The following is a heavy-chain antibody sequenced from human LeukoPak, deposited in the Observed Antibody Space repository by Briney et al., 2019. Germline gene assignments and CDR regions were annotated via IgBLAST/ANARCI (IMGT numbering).Heavy chain of an antibody. V-gene: IGHV3-7*01. CDR1: GFTFSRYW. J-gene: IGHJ4*02. CDR3: ARHPRLYGYYDDF. D-gene: IGHD3-22*01. Sequence: PGGSLRLSCAASGFTFSRYWMSWARQAPGKGLEWLANIKVDGSTQSYADSVKGRFTISRDRAKNLLYMQLKSPRGDDSAVYYCARHPRLYGYYDDFWGQGTLVTVSS. CDR2: IKVDGSTQ.